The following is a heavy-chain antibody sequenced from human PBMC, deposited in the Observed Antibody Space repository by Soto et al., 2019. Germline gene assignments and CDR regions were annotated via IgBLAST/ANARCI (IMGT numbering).Heavy chain of an antibody. J-gene: IGHJ5*02. Sequence: QVQLAQSGAEVKKPGASVKVSCKASGYIFTSYEINWVRQATGQGLEWMGWINPNRGNTGYAQKFQGRVTMTRNTSISTVYMELSSLTTEDTAVYYCARSRGTYRDDLWGQGTLVTVSS. V-gene: IGHV1-8*01. CDR1: GYIFTSYE. CDR2: INPNRGNT. CDR3: ARSRGTYRDDL. D-gene: IGHD3-16*02.